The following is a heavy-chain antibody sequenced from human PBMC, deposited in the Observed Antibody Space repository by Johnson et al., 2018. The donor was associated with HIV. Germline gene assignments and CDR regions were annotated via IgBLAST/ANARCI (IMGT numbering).Heavy chain of an antibody. J-gene: IGHJ3*02. V-gene: IGHV3-7*04. CDR1: GFTFSSHD. Sequence: EVQLVESGGVVVQPGGSLRVSCGASGFTFSSHDMHWVRQAPGKGLEWVANIKQDGSEKYYVDSVKGRFTISRDNAKNSLYLQMNSLRAEDMAVYYCAKGQYSSSPCAFDIWGQGTMVTVSS. CDR2: IKQDGSEK. D-gene: IGHD6-6*01. CDR3: AKGQYSSSPCAFDI.